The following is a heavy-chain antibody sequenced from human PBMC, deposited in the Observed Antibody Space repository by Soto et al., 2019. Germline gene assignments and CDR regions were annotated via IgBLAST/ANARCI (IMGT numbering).Heavy chain of an antibody. D-gene: IGHD2-2*02. J-gene: IGHJ6*03. CDR3: ARDRKGYCSSTSCYRAYYYYMDV. Sequence: GASVKVSCKASGGTFSSYTIIWVRQAPGQGLEWMGRIIPILGIANYAQKFQGRVTITADKSTSTAYMELSSLRSEDTAVYHCARDRKGYCSSTSCYRAYYYYMDVWGKGTTVTVSS. CDR2: IIPILGIA. V-gene: IGHV1-69*04. CDR1: GGTFSSYT.